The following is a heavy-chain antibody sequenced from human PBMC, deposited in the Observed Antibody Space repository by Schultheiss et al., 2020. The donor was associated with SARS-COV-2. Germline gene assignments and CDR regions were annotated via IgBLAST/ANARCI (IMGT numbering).Heavy chain of an antibody. V-gene: IGHV3-23*01. CDR3: AKHLDTGGYYYFDY. CDR1: GFSFDSFA. J-gene: IGHJ4*02. D-gene: IGHD3-22*01. CDR2: ISGSGGST. Sequence: GGSLRLSCAAFGFSFDSFAMSWVRQTPGKGLEWVSAISGSGGSTYYADSVKGRFTISRDNSKNTLYLQMNSLRAEDTAVFYCAKHLDTGGYYYFDYWGQGTLVTVSS.